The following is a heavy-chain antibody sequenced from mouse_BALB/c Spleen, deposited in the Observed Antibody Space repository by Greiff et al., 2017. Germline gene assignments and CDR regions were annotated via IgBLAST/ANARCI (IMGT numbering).Heavy chain of an antibody. D-gene: IGHD2-14*01. CDR1: GYTFTSYW. CDR2: IYPGSGST. Sequence: LQQPGSELVRPGASVKLSCKASGYTFTSYWMHWVKQRPGQGLEWIGNIYPGSGSTNYDEKFKSKATLTVDTSSSTAYMQLSSLTSEDSAVYYCTGGNYRYDGWYFDVWGAGTTVTVSS. J-gene: IGHJ1*01. V-gene: IGHV1S22*01. CDR3: TGGNYRYDGWYFDV.